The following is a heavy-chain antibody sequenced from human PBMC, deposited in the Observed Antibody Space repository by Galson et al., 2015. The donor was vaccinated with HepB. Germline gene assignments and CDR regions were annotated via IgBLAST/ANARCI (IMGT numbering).Heavy chain of an antibody. CDR1: GGTFSSYA. CDR2: IIPIFGTA. V-gene: IGHV1-69*13. D-gene: IGHD3-3*01. CDR3: ARGYDFWSGYFDY. J-gene: IGHJ4*02. Sequence: SVKVSCKASGGTFSSYAVSWVRQAPGQGLEWMGGIIPIFGTANYAQKFQGRVTITADESTSTAYMELSSLRSEDTAVYYCARGYDFWSGYFDYWGQGTLVTVSS.